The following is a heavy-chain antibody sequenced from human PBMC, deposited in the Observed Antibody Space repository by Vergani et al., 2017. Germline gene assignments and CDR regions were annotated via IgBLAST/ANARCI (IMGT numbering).Heavy chain of an antibody. J-gene: IGHJ4*02. Sequence: QLQLQESGPGLVKPSETLSLTCTVSGGSISSSSYYWGWIRQPPGKGLEWIGSIYYSGSTYYNPSLKSRVTISVDTSKNQFSLKLSSVTAADTAVYYCARGPTTVEWLFPFDYWGQGTLVTVSS. CDR3: ARGPTTVEWLFPFDY. D-gene: IGHD3-3*01. V-gene: IGHV4-39*07. CDR2: IYYSGST. CDR1: GGSISSSSYY.